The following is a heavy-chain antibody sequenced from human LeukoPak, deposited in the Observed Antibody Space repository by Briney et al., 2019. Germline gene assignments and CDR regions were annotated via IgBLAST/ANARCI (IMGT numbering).Heavy chain of an antibody. CDR3: AREGGHYGSGSYFYYYYYMDV. CDR2: INPNTGGT. CDR1: GYTFTGYY. D-gene: IGHD3-10*01. J-gene: IGHJ6*03. Sequence: ASVKVSCKASGYTFTGYYMHWVRQAPGQGLEWMGWINPNTGGTNYAQKLQGRVTMTTDTSTSTAYMELRSLRSDDTAVYYCAREGGHYGSGSYFYYYYYMDVWGKGTTVTVSS. V-gene: IGHV1-2*02.